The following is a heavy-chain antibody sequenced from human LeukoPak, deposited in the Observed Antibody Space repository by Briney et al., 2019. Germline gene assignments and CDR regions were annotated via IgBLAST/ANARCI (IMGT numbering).Heavy chain of an antibody. Sequence: PSETLSLTCTVSGGSISSYYWNWIRQPPGKGLEWIAYIYNSGSSGSTNYNPSLKSRVTISVDTSKNQFSLKLRSVTAADTAVYYCASSSSPLGPLNWFDPWGQGTLVTVSS. J-gene: IGHJ5*02. V-gene: IGHV4-59*08. CDR1: GGSISSYY. CDR2: IYNSGSSGST. D-gene: IGHD6-13*01. CDR3: ASSSSPLGPLNWFDP.